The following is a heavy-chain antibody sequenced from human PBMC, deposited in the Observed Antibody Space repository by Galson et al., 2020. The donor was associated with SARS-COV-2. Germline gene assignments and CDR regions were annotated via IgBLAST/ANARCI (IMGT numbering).Heavy chain of an antibody. J-gene: IGHJ4*02. CDR1: GFTFSSYS. V-gene: IGHV3-21*01. Sequence: GGSLRLSCAASGFTFSSYSMNWVRQAPGKGLEWVSSISSSSSYIYYADSVKGRFTISRDNAKNSLYLQMNSLRAEDTAVYYCAVPKYYYDSMLDYWGQGTLVTVSS. CDR3: AVPKYYYDSMLDY. D-gene: IGHD3-22*01. CDR2: ISSSSSYI.